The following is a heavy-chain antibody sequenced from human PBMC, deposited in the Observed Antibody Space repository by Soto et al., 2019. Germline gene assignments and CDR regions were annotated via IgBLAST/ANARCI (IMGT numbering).Heavy chain of an antibody. Sequence: EVQLVESGGGLVQPGGSLRLSCAASGFTFSSYWMHWVRQAPGKGLVWVSRINSDGTTTSYADSVKGRFTISRDNAKNTLVLQMNSLGAGDTAVYYCARDLTGSDTYWGQGTLVTVSS. CDR3: ARDLTGSDTY. V-gene: IGHV3-74*01. J-gene: IGHJ4*02. CDR1: GFTFSSYW. D-gene: IGHD2-15*01. CDR2: INSDGTTT.